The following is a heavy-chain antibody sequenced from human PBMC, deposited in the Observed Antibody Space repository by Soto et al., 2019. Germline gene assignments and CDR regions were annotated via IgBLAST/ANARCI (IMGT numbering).Heavy chain of an antibody. J-gene: IGHJ3*02. Sequence: QITLKESGPTLVKPTQTLTLTCTFSGFSLSTSGVGVGWIRQPPGKALEWLALIHWNDDKSYSPSLKSRLTITTDTSNNHVVLTLTNMDPVDTATYYFARWGDLVVEPPDAFDTWGQGTLVTVSS. CDR3: ARWGDLVVEPPDAFDT. V-gene: IGHV2-5*01. CDR1: GFSLSTSGVG. D-gene: IGHD2-2*01. CDR2: IHWNDDK.